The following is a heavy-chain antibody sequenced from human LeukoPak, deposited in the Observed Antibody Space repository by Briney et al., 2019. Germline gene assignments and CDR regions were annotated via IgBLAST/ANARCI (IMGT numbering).Heavy chain of an antibody. CDR2: INRSGSNR. Sequence: RASLKLSCAASGYTFSSYYIHWVRQAPGQGLEWMGIINRSGSNRNYAQNLKGRFTVTRDISKNTVYMQLNSLRAEDTAVYYCAIAVHVRKDDSNDNCFYPWGQETLVTVSS. J-gene: IGHJ5*02. CDR1: GYTFSSYY. CDR3: AIAVHVRKDDSNDNCFYP. V-gene: IGHV1-46*04. D-gene: IGHD3-22*01.